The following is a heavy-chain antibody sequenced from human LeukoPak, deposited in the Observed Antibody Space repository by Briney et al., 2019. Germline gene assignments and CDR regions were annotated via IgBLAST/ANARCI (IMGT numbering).Heavy chain of an antibody. CDR3: ATRPGGSTWYGVFDY. CDR1: GTSISSHY. V-gene: IGHV4-59*11. D-gene: IGHD6-13*01. J-gene: IGHJ4*02. CDR2: IYYGGST. Sequence: PSETLSLTCTFSGTSISSHYWSWLRQPPGKGMEWIGYIYYGGSTNYNPSLKSRVTMSVDTSKNQFSLTLTSVTAADTALYFCATRPGGSTWYGVFDYWSPGTLVTVS.